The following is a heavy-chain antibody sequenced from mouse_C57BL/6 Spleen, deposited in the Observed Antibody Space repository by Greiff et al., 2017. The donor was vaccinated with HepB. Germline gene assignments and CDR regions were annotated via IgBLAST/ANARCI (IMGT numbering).Heavy chain of an antibody. CDR3: ARDGRDY. CDR1: GYTFTSYW. J-gene: IGHJ2*01. Sequence: VKLQQPGAELVMPGASVKLSCKASGYTFTSYWMHWVKQRPGQGLEWIGEIDPSDSYTNYNQKFKGKSTLTVDKSSSTAYMQLSSLTSEDSAVYYCARDGRDYWGQGTTLTVSS. V-gene: IGHV1-69*01. D-gene: IGHD1-1*01. CDR2: IDPSDSYT.